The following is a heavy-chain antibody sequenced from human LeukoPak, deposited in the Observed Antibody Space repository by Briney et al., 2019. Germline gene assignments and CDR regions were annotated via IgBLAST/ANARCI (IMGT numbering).Heavy chain of an antibody. D-gene: IGHD5-24*01. CDR3: ARDEVASYYFDY. CDR2: ISCNGSTI. V-gene: IGHV3-11*01. CDR1: GFTFSDYY. Sequence: GGSLRLSCAASGFTFSDYYMSWIRQAPGKGLEWVSYISCNGSTIYYADSVKGRFTISRDNAKHSLYLQMNSLRAEDTAVYYCARDEVASYYFDYWGQGTLVTVSS. J-gene: IGHJ4*02.